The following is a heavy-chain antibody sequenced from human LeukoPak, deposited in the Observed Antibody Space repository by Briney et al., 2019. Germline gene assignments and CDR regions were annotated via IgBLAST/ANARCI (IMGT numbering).Heavy chain of an antibody. V-gene: IGHV5-51*01. Sequence: GESLKISCKGSGYSFTSYWIGWVRQMPGKGLEWMGIIYPGDSDTRYSPSIQGQVTISADKSISTAYLQWSSLKASDTAMYYCARGWTDYYDSSGYPRWFDPWGQGTLVTVSS. CDR3: ARGWTDYYDSSGYPRWFDP. D-gene: IGHD3-22*01. CDR1: GYSFTSYW. CDR2: IYPGDSDT. J-gene: IGHJ5*02.